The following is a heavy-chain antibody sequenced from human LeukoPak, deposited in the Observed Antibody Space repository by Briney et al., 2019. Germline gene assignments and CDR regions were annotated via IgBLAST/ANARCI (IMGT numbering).Heavy chain of an antibody. J-gene: IGHJ4*02. CDR3: AKDRSVYYYDSSGLFDY. CDR2: IRYDGSNK. V-gene: IGHV3-30*02. CDR1: GFTFSSYG. D-gene: IGHD3-22*01. Sequence: PGGSLRLSCAASGFTFSSYGMHWVRQAPGKGLEWVAFIRYDGSNKYYADSVKGRFTISRDNSKNTLYLQMNSLRAEDTAVYYCAKDRSVYYYDSSGLFDYWGQGTLVTVSS.